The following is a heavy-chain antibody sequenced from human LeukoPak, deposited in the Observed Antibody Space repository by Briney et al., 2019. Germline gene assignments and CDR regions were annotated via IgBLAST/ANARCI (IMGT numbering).Heavy chain of an antibody. CDR1: GFSISNDW. Sequence: GGSLRLSCAASGFSISNDWMSWVRQAPGKGLEWIGRVKSKASGETTDYAAPVKGRFTISRDDAKNTLYLQMNSLKTEDTAVYYCTLIKGWGSGSYYLDYWGQGTLVTVSS. CDR3: TLIKGWGSGSYYLDY. CDR2: VKSKASGETT. D-gene: IGHD3-10*01. V-gene: IGHV3-15*01. J-gene: IGHJ4*02.